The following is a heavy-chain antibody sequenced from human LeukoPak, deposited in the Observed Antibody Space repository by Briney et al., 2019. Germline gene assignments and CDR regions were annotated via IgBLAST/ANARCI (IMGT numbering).Heavy chain of an antibody. CDR3: AELGITMIGGV. Sequence: SGRSLRLSCAASGFTFSSYVMHWVRQAPGKGLEWVSYISSSGSTIYYADSVKGRFTISRDNAKNSLYLQMNSLRAEDTAVYYCAELGITMIGGVWGKGTTVTISS. V-gene: IGHV3-48*03. CDR1: GFTFSSYV. CDR2: ISSSGSTI. D-gene: IGHD3-10*02. J-gene: IGHJ6*04.